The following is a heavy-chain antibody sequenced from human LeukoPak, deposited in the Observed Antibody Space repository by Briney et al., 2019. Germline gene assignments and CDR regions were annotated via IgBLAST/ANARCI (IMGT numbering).Heavy chain of an antibody. CDR1: GFTFGDYA. D-gene: IGHD3-10*01. CDR2: IRSKAYGGTT. J-gene: IGHJ4*02. V-gene: IGHV3-49*03. CDR3: TRDIDYYGSGSYLADY. Sequence: GGSLILSCTASGFTFGDYAMSWFRQAPGKGLEWVGLIRSKAYGGTTEYAASVKGRFTISRDDSKSIAYLQMNSLKTEDTAVYYCTRDIDYYGSGSYLADYWGQGTLVTVSS.